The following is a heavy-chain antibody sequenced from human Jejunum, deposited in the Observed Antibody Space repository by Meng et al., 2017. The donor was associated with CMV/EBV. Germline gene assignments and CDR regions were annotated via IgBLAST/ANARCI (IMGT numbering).Heavy chain of an antibody. V-gene: IGHV3-11*01. Sequence: QVHLVESGGGLVKPGGSLRLSCAASGFTLSDSYMSWIRQAPGKGLEWVSSIGRSGGTAINYADSVKGRFTVSRDNAKDSLYLQMNSLRAEDTAVYYCAGPRSSYGGLFHYWGQGTLVTVSS. CDR3: AGPRSSYGGLFHY. CDR2: IGRSGGTAI. J-gene: IGHJ4*02. CDR1: GFTLSDSY. D-gene: IGHD4-23*01.